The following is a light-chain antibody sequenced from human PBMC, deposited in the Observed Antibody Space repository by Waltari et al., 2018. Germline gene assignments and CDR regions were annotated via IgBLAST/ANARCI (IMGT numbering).Light chain of an antibody. V-gene: IGKV3-15*01. CDR1: QSISSS. J-gene: IGKJ2*01. CDR2: GAS. CDR3: QQYKIWPSYT. Sequence: EILMTQSPANLSVSPGERATLSCRASQSISSSLAWYQHKPGQAPRLLIYGASTRATGIPARFSGRGSGTDFTLTITSLQSEDFAVYYCQQYKIWPSYTFGQGTKLDIK.